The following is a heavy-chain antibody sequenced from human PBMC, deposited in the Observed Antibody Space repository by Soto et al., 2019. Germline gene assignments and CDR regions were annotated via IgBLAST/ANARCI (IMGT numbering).Heavy chain of an antibody. Sequence: ASVKVSCKASGYTFTSYGISWVRQAPGQGLEWMGWISAYNGNTNYAQKLQGRVTMTTDTSTSTAYMELRSLRSDDTAVYYCARDRLSGYYDSRGYRPDAFDIWGQGTMVTVSS. D-gene: IGHD3-22*01. J-gene: IGHJ3*02. CDR2: ISAYNGNT. V-gene: IGHV1-18*01. CDR1: GYTFTSYG. CDR3: ARDRLSGYYDSRGYRPDAFDI.